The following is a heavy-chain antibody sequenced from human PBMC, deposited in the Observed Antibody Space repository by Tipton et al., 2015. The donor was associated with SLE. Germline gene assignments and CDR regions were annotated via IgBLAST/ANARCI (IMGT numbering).Heavy chain of an antibody. D-gene: IGHD4-17*01. CDR3: ARGDYGDYGGYWYFDL. CDR1: GGSISRSSYY. J-gene: IGHJ2*01. V-gene: IGHV4-39*07. CDR2: IYYSGST. Sequence: LRLSCTVSGGSISRSSYYWSWIRQPPGKGLEWIGSIYYSGSTYYNPSLKSRVTISVDTSKNQFSLKLTSVTAADTAVYYCARGDYGDYGGYWYFDLWGRGTLVTVSS.